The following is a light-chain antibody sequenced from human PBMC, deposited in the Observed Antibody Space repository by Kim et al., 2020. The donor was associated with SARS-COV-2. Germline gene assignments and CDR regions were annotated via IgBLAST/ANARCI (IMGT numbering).Light chain of an antibody. Sequence: VAPGQTARFTCSGDVLAKKYGRWYQQKPGQAPVVVIYKDSERPSGIPERFSGSSSGTTLTLTISGAQVEDEADYYCYSAADNNPVFGGGTQLTVL. CDR3: YSAADNNPV. CDR1: VLAKKY. V-gene: IGLV3-27*01. J-gene: IGLJ3*02. CDR2: KDS.